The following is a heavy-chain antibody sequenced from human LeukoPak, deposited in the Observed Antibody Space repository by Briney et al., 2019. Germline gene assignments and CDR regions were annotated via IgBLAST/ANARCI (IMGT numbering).Heavy chain of an antibody. Sequence: SQTLSLTCTVSGGSISSGSYYWSWIRQPAGEGLEWIGRIYTSGSTNYNPSLKSRVTISVDTSKNQFSLKLSSVTAADTAVYYCARLFHCTNGVCYGPNTEDYWGQGTLVTVSS. CDR1: GGSISSGSYY. D-gene: IGHD2-8*01. V-gene: IGHV4-61*02. J-gene: IGHJ4*02. CDR2: IYTSGST. CDR3: ARLFHCTNGVCYGPNTEDY.